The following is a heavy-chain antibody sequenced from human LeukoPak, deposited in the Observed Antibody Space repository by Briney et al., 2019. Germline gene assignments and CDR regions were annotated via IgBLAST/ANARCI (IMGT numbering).Heavy chain of an antibody. Sequence: SETLSLTCAVSGYSISSGYYWGWIRQPPGKGLEWIGSIYHSGSTYYNPSLKSRVTISVDTSKNQFSLKLSPVTAADTAVYYCARAIAARPTSPWGYWGQGTLVTVSS. CDR1: GYSISSGYY. V-gene: IGHV4-38-2*01. D-gene: IGHD6-6*01. CDR3: ARAIAARPTSPWGY. J-gene: IGHJ4*02. CDR2: IYHSGST.